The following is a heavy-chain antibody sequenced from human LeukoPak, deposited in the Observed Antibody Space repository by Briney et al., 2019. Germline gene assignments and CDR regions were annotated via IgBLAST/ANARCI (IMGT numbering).Heavy chain of an antibody. Sequence: GGALRLSCSASGFTFSSYAMHWVRQAPGKGLEYVSAISSNGGSTYYADSVKGRFTISRDNSKNTLYLQMSSLRAEDTAVYYCVKDRGYGDYEGNFDYWGQGTLVTVSS. D-gene: IGHD4-17*01. CDR1: GFTFSSYA. V-gene: IGHV3-64D*06. J-gene: IGHJ4*02. CDR2: ISSNGGST. CDR3: VKDRGYGDYEGNFDY.